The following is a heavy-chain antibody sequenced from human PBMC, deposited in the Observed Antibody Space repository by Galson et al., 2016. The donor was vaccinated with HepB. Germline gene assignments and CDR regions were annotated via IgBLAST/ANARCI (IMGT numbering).Heavy chain of an antibody. D-gene: IGHD3-10*01. Sequence: TLSLTCTVSGGSISSGGYYWSWIRQHPGKGLEWMGDIQYSGTTNYNPSLKSRLTMSVDTSKNQFSLKVTSVTAADTAVYYCARPTRGGSTFDIWGQGTMVTVSS. CDR1: GGSISSGGYY. CDR3: ARPTRGGSTFDI. J-gene: IGHJ3*02. CDR2: IQYSGTT. V-gene: IGHV4-31*03.